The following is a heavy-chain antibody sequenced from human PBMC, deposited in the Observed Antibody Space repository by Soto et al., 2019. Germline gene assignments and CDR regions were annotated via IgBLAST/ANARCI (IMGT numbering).Heavy chain of an antibody. CDR3: ARWAVVVVPAAPLLDYGMDV. D-gene: IGHD2-2*01. V-gene: IGHV5-51*01. Sequence: GESLKISCKGSGYSFTSYWIGWVRQMPGKGREWMGIIYPGDSDTRYSPSFQGQVTISADKSISTAYLQWSSLKASDTAMYYCARWAVVVVPAAPLLDYGMDVWGQGTTVTVSS. CDR1: GYSFTSYW. J-gene: IGHJ6*02. CDR2: IYPGDSDT.